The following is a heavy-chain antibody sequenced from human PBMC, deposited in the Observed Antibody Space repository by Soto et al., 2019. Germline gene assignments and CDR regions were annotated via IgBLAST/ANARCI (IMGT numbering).Heavy chain of an antibody. J-gene: IGHJ4*02. CDR3: ARHYGDGYDYVDY. D-gene: IGHD5-12*01. V-gene: IGHV4-34*01. CDR1: GGSFSGYY. CDR2: INHSGST. Sequence: PSETLSLTCAVYGGSFSGYYWSWIRQPPGKGLEWIGEINHSGSTNYNPSLKSRVTISEDTSKNQFSLKLSSVTAADTAVYYCARHYGDGYDYVDYWGQGTLVT.